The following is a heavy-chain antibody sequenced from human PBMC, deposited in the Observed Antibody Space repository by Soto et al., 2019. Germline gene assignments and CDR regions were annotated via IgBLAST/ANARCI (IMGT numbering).Heavy chain of an antibody. CDR2: ISSSGSTI. CDR3: ARESGIAARPIDY. J-gene: IGHJ4*02. V-gene: IGHV3-11*01. Sequence: GGSLRLSCAASGFTFSYYYMSWIRQAPGKGLEWVSYISSSGSTIYYADSVKGRFTISRDNAKNSLYLQMNSLRAEDTAVYYCARESGIAARPIDYWGQGTLVTVSS. CDR1: GFTFSYYY. D-gene: IGHD6-6*01.